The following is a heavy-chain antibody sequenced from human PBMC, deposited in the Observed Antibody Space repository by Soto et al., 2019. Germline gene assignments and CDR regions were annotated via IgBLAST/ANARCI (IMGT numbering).Heavy chain of an antibody. CDR2: ISAYNGNT. Sequence: ASVKVSCKASGYTFTSYGISWVRQAPGQGLEWMGWISAYNGNTNYAQKLQGRVTMTTDTSTSTAYMELRSLRSDDTAVYYCARVDSRQGDHNWFDPWGQGTRVTVAS. V-gene: IGHV1-18*01. CDR3: ARVDSRQGDHNWFDP. J-gene: IGHJ5*02. CDR1: GYTFTSYG. D-gene: IGHD2-21*02.